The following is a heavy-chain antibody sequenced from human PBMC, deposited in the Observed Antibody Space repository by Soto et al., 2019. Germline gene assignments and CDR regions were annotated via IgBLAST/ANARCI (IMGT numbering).Heavy chain of an antibody. CDR3: ASPKIAFYNWFDP. Sequence: QLQLQESGPGLVKPSETLSLTCTVSGGSISSSSYYWGWIRQPPGKGLEWIGSISYSGSTYYNPALNRRVTISVDTSKNQFSLKLSSVTAADTAVYYCASPKIAFYNWFDPWGQGTLVTVSS. D-gene: IGHD3-3*02. CDR1: GGSISSSSYY. V-gene: IGHV4-39*01. CDR2: ISYSGST. J-gene: IGHJ5*02.